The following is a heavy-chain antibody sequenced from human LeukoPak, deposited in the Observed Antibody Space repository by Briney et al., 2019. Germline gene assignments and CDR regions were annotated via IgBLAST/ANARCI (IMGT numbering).Heavy chain of an antibody. CDR3: ARDRCVNCDYYYYYMDV. D-gene: IGHD1-1*01. CDR1: GDSTSSSGYF. V-gene: IGHV4-39*07. CDR2: IYYSGST. Sequence: PSETLSLTCTVSGDSTSSSGYFWGWIRQPPGKGLEWIGSIYYSGSTYYNPSLKSRVTISVDTSKNQFSLKLSSVTAADTAVYYCARDRCVNCDYYYYYMDVWGKGTTVTVSS. J-gene: IGHJ6*03.